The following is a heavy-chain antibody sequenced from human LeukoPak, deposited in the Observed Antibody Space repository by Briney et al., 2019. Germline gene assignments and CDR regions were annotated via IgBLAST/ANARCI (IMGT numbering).Heavy chain of an antibody. CDR3: ARLPHTSSVFDY. CDR1: GGTISNYY. V-gene: IGHV4-4*07. CDR2: IYSTGST. Sequence: AKPSETLSLTCTVSGGTISNYYWIWIRRPAGKGLEWIGRIYSTGSTSYNPSLKGRVTMSLDTSKSQFSLTLTSVTAADTAVYYCARLPHTSSVFDYWGQGTLVTVSS. J-gene: IGHJ4*02. D-gene: IGHD2-2*01.